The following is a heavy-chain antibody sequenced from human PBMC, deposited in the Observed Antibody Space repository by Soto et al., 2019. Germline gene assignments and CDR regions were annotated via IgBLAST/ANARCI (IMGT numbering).Heavy chain of an antibody. CDR2: TYYRSKWYN. D-gene: IGHD3-22*01. J-gene: IGHJ3*02. CDR1: GDSVSSNSAA. V-gene: IGHV6-1*01. Sequence: PSQTLSLTCAISGDSVSSNSAAWNWIRQSPSRGLGWLGRTYYRSKWYNDYAVSVKSRITISPDTSKNQFSLQLNSVTPEDTAVYYCARDLGYYDSSGYYPDAFDIWGQGTMVTVSS. CDR3: ARDLGYYDSSGYYPDAFDI.